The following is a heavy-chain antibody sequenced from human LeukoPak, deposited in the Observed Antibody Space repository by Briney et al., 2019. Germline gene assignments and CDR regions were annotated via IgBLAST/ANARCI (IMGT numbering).Heavy chain of an antibody. D-gene: IGHD3-22*01. CDR2: IKSKTDGGTT. J-gene: IGHJ4*02. Sequence: GGSLRLSCAASGFTFSSYWMHWVRQAPGKGLEWVGRIKSKTDGGTTDYAAPVKGRFTISRDDSKNTLYLQMNSLKTEDTAVYYCTTGLWYYDNSGYLLFDYWGQGTLVTVSS. V-gene: IGHV3-15*01. CDR1: GFTFSSYW. CDR3: TTGLWYYDNSGYLLFDY.